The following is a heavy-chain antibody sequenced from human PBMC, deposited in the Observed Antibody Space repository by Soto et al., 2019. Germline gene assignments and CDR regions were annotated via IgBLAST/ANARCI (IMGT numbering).Heavy chain of an antibody. V-gene: IGHV3-30*18. CDR2: MSYDGSIE. J-gene: IGHJ6*02. D-gene: IGHD3-10*01. CDR1: GFTLSGYN. Sequence: QVQLMESGGGVVQPGMSLRLSCAASGFTLSGYNMHWVRQAPGKGLEWVSLMSYDGSIEYYADSVKGRFTISRDNSKNTLYLQMNSLRPEDTAVYYCAKDFYGSGSYRYYYYGMDVWGQGTAVTVAS. CDR3: AKDFYGSGSYRYYYYGMDV.